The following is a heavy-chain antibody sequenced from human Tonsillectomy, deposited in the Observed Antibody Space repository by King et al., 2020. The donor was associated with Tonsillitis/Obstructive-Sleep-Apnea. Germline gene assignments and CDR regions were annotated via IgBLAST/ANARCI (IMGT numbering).Heavy chain of an antibody. CDR1: GGSISSYY. CDR3: ARVYYYDSIFFDY. V-gene: IGHV4-59*01. D-gene: IGHD3-22*01. Sequence: VQLQESGPGLVKPSETLSLTCTVSGGSISSYYWNWIRQPPGKGLEWIGYIYYSGSTNYNPSLKSRVTISLDTSKNQFSLKLSSVTAADTALYYCARVYYYDSIFFDYWGQGTLVTVSS. CDR2: IYYSGST. J-gene: IGHJ4*02.